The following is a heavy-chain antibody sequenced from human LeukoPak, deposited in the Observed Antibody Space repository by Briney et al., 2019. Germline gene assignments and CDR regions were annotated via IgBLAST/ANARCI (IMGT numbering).Heavy chain of an antibody. J-gene: IGHJ5*02. CDR2: IKEDGSEK. Sequence: GGSLRLSCAAFGFTFSSYWMSGVRQAPGMGLEWVANIKEDGSEKYYVESVKGRFTISRDSAKNSLYLQMNSLRAEDTAVYYCARDACSSTSCYVGWFDPWGQGTLVTVSS. CDR3: ARDACSSTSCYVGWFDP. D-gene: IGHD2-2*01. V-gene: IGHV3-7*01. CDR1: GFTFSSYW.